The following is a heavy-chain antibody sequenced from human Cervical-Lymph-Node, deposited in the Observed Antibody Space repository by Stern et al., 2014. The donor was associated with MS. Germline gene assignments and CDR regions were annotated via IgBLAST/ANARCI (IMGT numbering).Heavy chain of an antibody. Sequence: VQLVESGGGLVKPGGSLRLSCAASGFTFSSYSMNWVRQAPGKGLEWVSSISSSSSYIYYADSVKGRFTISRDNAKNSLYLQMNGQRAENRVVYSGGGQPFIRRVGVGGGQGKMFPVSS. CDR3: GGQPFIRRVGVG. CDR1: GFTFSSYS. D-gene: IGHD3-10*01. V-gene: IGHV3-21*01. J-gene: IGHJ3*01. CDR2: ISSSSSYI.